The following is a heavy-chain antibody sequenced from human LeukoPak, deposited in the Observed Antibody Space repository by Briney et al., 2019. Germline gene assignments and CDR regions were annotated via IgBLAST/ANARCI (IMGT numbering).Heavy chain of an antibody. J-gene: IGHJ4*02. V-gene: IGHV3-30*02. Sequence: GGSLRLSCAASGFTFSSYGMHWVRQAPGKGLEWVAFIRYDGSNKYYADSVKGRFTISRDNSKNTLYLQMNSLRAEDTAVYYCAKDAARYYDSSGPDYWGQGTLVTVSS. D-gene: IGHD3-22*01. CDR3: AKDAARYYDSSGPDY. CDR1: GFTFSSYG. CDR2: IRYDGSNK.